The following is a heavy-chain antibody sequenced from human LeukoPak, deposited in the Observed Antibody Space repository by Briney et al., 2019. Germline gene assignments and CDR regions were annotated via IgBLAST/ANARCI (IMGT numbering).Heavy chain of an antibody. CDR1: GVSISSSNW. CDR2: IYHSGST. V-gene: IGHV4-4*02. D-gene: IGHD3-10*01. CDR3: ARDLGFGESDAFDI. J-gene: IGHJ3*02. Sequence: PSGTLSLTCAVSGVSISSSNWWSGVRQPPGQGLGWIGEIYHSGSTNYNPSLKSRVTISVDKSKNQFSLKLSSVTAADTAVYYCARDLGFGESDAFDIWGQGTMVTVSS.